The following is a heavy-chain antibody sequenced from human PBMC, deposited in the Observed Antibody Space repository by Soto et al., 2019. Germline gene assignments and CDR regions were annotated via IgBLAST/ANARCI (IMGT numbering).Heavy chain of an antibody. CDR2: VNADGSST. V-gene: IGHV3-74*01. CDR3: AKAGDWNYVFDF. CDR1: VFSFTHYR. D-gene: IGHD1-7*01. Sequence: GWSLRLSCASSVFSFTHYRIHWVRQVPGKGLEWVCRVNADGSSTNYAGFAKGRFTISRDNSKNTAYLEMNNLRADDTALYYCAKAGDWNYVFDFWGQGTSVTVSS. J-gene: IGHJ4*02.